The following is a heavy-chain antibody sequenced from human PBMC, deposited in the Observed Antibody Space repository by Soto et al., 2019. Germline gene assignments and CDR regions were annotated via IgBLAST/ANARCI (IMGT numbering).Heavy chain of an antibody. D-gene: IGHD3-22*01. V-gene: IGHV2-5*02. CDR2: IYGDDDT. CDR1: GLSLSTSGVG. J-gene: IGHJ4*02. Sequence: QITLKESGPTLVKPTQTLTLTGTSPGLSLSTSGVGVGWFRQPQVKALEWVALIYGDDDTRSTPALKIRLTITKAPSKNPVVLTMPNMDPVDTATYYSAHIFRYDSSGYYSVSFDYWGQGTLVTVSS. CDR3: AHIFRYDSSGYYSVSFDY.